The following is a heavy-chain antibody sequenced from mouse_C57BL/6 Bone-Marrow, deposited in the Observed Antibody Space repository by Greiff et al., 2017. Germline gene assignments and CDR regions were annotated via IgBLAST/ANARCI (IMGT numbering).Heavy chain of an antibody. CDR2: IWTGGGT. CDR3: ARKSRLYYYYAMDY. Sequence: VQVVESGPGLVAPSQSLSITCTVSGFSLTSYAISWVRQPPGKGLEWLGVIWTGGGTNYNSALKSRLSISKDNSKSQVFLKMNSLQTDDTARYYCARKSRLYYYYAMDYWGQGTSVTVSS. J-gene: IGHJ4*01. D-gene: IGHD2-1*01. CDR1: GFSLTSYA. V-gene: IGHV2-9-1*01.